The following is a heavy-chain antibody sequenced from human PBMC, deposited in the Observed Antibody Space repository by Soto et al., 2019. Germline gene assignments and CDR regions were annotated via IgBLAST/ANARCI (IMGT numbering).Heavy chain of an antibody. CDR1: GFTFSSYG. V-gene: IGHV3-30*18. D-gene: IGHD2-15*01. J-gene: IGHJ4*02. CDR3: AKAEVALTGNY. Sequence: PGGSLRLSCAASGFTFSSYGMHWVRQAPGKGLEWVAVISYDGSNKYYADSVKGRFTISRDNSKNTLYLQMNSLRAEDTAVYYCAKAEVALTGNYWGQGTLVTVSS. CDR2: ISYDGSNK.